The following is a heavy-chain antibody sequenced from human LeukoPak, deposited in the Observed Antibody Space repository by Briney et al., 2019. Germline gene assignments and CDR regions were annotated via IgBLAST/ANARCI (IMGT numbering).Heavy chain of an antibody. Sequence: GGSLRLSCAASGFTFSSYAMSWVRQAPGKGLEWVSTISGSGGSTYYADSGKGRFTIPRDNSKNTLYLHMISLRAEDTVVYHCAKDLRSSGWSKYSLYWGQGTLVTVSS. J-gene: IGHJ4*02. V-gene: IGHV3-23*01. D-gene: IGHD6-19*01. CDR1: GFTFSSYA. CDR2: ISGSGGST. CDR3: AKDLRSSGWSKYSLY.